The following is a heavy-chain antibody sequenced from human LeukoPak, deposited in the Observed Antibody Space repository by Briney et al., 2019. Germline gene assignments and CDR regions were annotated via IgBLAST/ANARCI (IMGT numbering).Heavy chain of an antibody. CDR1: GDSVSSNSAA. D-gene: IGHD6-19*01. CDR2: TYYRSKWYN. CDR3: ARDPAVAGTNPGPFDI. J-gene: IGHJ3*02. Sequence: SQTLSLTCAISGDSVSSNSAAWNWIRQSPSRGLEWLGRTYYRSKWYNDYAVSVKSRITINPDTSKNQFSLQLNSVTPEDTAVYYCARDPAVAGTNPGPFDIWGQGTMVTVSS. V-gene: IGHV6-1*01.